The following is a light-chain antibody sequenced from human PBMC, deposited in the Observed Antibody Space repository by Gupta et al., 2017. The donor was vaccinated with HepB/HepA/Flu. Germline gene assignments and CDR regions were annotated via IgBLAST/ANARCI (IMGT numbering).Light chain of an antibody. CDR1: QDIRSY. J-gene: IGKJ4*01. CDR3: LQLKRYPLT. Sequence: DIQLTQSPSFLSASVGDRVSLTCRASQDIRSYLAWYQQMPGKAPKLLIYGASTLQSGVPSRFSGSGSGTEFTLTISSLKPEDLATYYCLQLKRYPLTFGGGTKVEIK. V-gene: IGKV1-9*01. CDR2: GAS.